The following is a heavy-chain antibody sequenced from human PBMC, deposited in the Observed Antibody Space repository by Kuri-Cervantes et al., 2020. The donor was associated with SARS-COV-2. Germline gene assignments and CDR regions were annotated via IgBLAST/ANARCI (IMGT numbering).Heavy chain of an antibody. CDR2: IYYSGST. D-gene: IGHD6-13*01. V-gene: IGHV4-59*01. CDR3: ARDSAIGYSLDY. Sequence: SETLSLTCTVSGGSISSYYWSWIRQPPGKGLEWIGYIYYSGSTNYYPSLKSRVTISVDTSKNQFSLKLSSVTAADTAVYYCARDSAIGYSLDYWGQGALVTVSS. CDR1: GGSISSYY. J-gene: IGHJ4*02.